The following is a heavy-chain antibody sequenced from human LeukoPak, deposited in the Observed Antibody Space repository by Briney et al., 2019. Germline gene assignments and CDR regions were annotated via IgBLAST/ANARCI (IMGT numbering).Heavy chain of an antibody. CDR1: GFTFSSHW. CDR2: ISSNGDST. Sequence: QPGGSLRLSCAASGFTFSSHWMSWVRQAPGKGLDSVSVISSNGDSTYNADSVKGRFTISRDNSKNTLYLQMSSLRPEDTAVYYCVKGSYDTSNYYYGMDVWGQGTTVTASS. D-gene: IGHD3-9*01. J-gene: IGHJ6*02. V-gene: IGHV3-64D*06. CDR3: VKGSYDTSNYYYGMDV.